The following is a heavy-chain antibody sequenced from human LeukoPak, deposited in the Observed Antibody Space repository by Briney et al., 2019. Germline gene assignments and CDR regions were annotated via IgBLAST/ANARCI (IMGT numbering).Heavy chain of an antibody. CDR2: INHSGST. CDR1: GGSFSGYY. CDR3: ARVGDYYDSSGYYYEVLQYFDY. V-gene: IGHV4-34*01. D-gene: IGHD3-22*01. J-gene: IGHJ4*02. Sequence: SETLSLTCAVYGGSFSGYYWSWIRQPPGKGLEWIGEINHSGSTNYNPSLKSRVTISVDTSKNQFSLKLSSVTVADTAVYYCARVGDYYDSSGYYYEVLQYFDYWGQGTLVTVSS.